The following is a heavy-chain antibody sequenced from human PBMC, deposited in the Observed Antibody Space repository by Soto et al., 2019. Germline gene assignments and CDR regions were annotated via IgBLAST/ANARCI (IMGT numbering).Heavy chain of an antibody. CDR1: GYTFTSYD. J-gene: IGHJ3*02. V-gene: IGHV1-8*01. CDR2: MNPNSGNT. Sequence: ASVKVSCKASGYTFTSYDINWVRQATGQGLEWMGWMNPNSGNTGYAQKFQGRVTMTRNTSISTAYMELSSLRSEDTAVYYCARGLIEETLWFGELLYAFDIWGQGTMVTVSS. CDR3: ARGLIEETLWFGELLYAFDI. D-gene: IGHD3-10*01.